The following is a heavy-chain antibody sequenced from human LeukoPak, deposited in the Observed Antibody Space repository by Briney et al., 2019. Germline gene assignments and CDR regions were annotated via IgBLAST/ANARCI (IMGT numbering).Heavy chain of an antibody. D-gene: IGHD1-26*01. J-gene: IGHJ5*02. V-gene: IGHV4-39*01. Sequence: SETLSFTCTVSGGSISSSGYYWGWIRQPPGKGLEWIASIYYSGSTYYNPSLKSRVTISVDTSKNQLSLKLSSLTAADTAVYYCARHEYSGSYYGLSWFDPWGQGTLVTVSS. CDR3: ARHEYSGSYYGLSWFDP. CDR2: IYYSGST. CDR1: GGSISSSGYY.